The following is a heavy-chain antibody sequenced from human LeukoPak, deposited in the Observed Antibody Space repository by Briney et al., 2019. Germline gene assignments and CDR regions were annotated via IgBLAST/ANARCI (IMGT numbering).Heavy chain of an antibody. CDR2: ISSSSSYI. CDR3: ARGPTHYYYYMDV. CDR1: GFTFSSYS. V-gene: IGHV3-21*01. J-gene: IGHJ6*03. Sequence: PGGSLRLSCAASGFTFSSYSMNWVRQAPGKGLEWVSSISSSSSYIYYADSVKGRFTISRDNAKNSLYLQMNSLRAEDTAVYYCARGPTHYYYYMDVWGKGTTVTVSS.